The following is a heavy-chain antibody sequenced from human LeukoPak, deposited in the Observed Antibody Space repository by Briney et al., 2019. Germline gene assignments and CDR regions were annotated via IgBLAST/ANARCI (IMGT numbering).Heavy chain of an antibody. CDR2: INGGSGST. CDR3: ARDWGYQLIAY. CDR1: GYTFTGYA. Sequence: ASVKVSCKASGYTFTGYALHWVRQAPGQGLEWMGWINGGSGSTKYSQNFQGRVTITRDTSASTAYLELSSLRSEDTAVYYCARDWGYQLIAYWGQGNLVTVSS. V-gene: IGHV1-3*01. D-gene: IGHD2-2*01. J-gene: IGHJ4*02.